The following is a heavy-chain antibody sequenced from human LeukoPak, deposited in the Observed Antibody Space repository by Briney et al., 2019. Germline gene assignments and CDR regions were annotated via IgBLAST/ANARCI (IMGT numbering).Heavy chain of an antibody. CDR2: IIPILGIA. D-gene: IGHD3-22*01. V-gene: IGHV1-69*04. CDR3: ARDKVDSIPREGGMDV. Sequence: SVKVPCKASGGTFSSYAISWVRQAPGQGLEWMGRIIPILGIANYAQKFQGRVTITADKSTSTAYMELSSLRSEDTAVYYCARDKVDSIPREGGMDVWGQGTTVTVSS. CDR1: GGTFSSYA. J-gene: IGHJ6*02.